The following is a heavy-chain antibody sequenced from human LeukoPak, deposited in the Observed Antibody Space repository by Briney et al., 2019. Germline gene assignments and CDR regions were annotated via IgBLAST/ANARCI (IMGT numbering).Heavy chain of an antibody. Sequence: PSETLSLTCTVSGGSISSYYWSWIRQPPGKGLEWIGYIYYSGSTNYNPSLKSRVTISVDTSKNQFSLKLSSVTAADTAVYYCASGVWFGELPFDYWGQGTLVTVSS. CDR1: GGSISSYY. V-gene: IGHV4-59*01. CDR2: IYYSGST. CDR3: ASGVWFGELPFDY. D-gene: IGHD3-10*01. J-gene: IGHJ4*02.